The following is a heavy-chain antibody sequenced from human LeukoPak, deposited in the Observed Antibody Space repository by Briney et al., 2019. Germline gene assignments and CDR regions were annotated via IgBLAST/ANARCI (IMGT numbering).Heavy chain of an antibody. J-gene: IGHJ4*02. Sequence: SETLSLTCAVSGGSISSGGYSWSWIQQPPGKGLEWIGYIYHSGSTYYNPSLKSRVTISVDRSKNQFSLKLSSVTAADTAVYYCASMNYYDSSGYFHRIFDYWGQGTLVTVSS. CDR3: ASMNYYDSSGYFHRIFDY. V-gene: IGHV4-30-2*01. CDR2: IYHSGST. CDR1: GGSISSGGYS. D-gene: IGHD3-22*01.